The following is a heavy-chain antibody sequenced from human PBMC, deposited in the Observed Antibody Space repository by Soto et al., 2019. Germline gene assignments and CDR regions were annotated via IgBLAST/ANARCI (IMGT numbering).Heavy chain of an antibody. CDR1: GCSFSSYA. CDR3: ALGYCSGGSCYSVYYYGMDV. V-gene: IGHV1-69*13. J-gene: IGHJ6*02. Sequence: SVKVACKACGCSFSSYAISWVRQAPGQGLEWMGGIIPIFGTANYAQKFQGRVTITADESTSTAYMELSSLRSEDTAVYYCALGYCSGGSCYSVYYYGMDVWGQGTTVTVSS. D-gene: IGHD2-15*01. CDR2: IIPIFGTA.